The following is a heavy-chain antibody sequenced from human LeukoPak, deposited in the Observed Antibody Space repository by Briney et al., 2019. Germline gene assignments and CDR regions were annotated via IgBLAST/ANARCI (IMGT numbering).Heavy chain of an antibody. CDR3: ARQYYYDSSGYNDAFDI. Sequence: LRLSCAASGFTFSSYAMSWIRQPPGKGLEWIGYIYYSGSTYYNPSLKSRVTISVDTSKNQFSLKLSSVTAADTAVYYCARQYYYDSSGYNDAFDIWGQGTMVTVSS. J-gene: IGHJ3*02. V-gene: IGHV4-30-4*07. CDR1: GFTFSSYA. CDR2: IYYSGST. D-gene: IGHD3-22*01.